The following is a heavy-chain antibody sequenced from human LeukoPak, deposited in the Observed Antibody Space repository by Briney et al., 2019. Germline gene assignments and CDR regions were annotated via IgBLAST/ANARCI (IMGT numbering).Heavy chain of an antibody. CDR1: GGSISSYY. J-gene: IGHJ6*03. CDR3: ARASKDTGRKIKYYYYYMDV. CDR2: IYYSGST. D-gene: IGHD5-18*01. V-gene: IGHV4-59*01. Sequence: SETLSLTCTVCGGSISSYYWSWIRQPPGKGLEWIGYIYYSGSTNYNPSLKSRVTISVDTSKNQFSLKLSSVTAADTAVYYCARASKDTGRKIKYYYYYMDVWGKGTTVTISS.